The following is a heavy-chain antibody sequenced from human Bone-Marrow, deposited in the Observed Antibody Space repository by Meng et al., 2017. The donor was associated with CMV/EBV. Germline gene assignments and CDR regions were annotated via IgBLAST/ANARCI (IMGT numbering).Heavy chain of an antibody. J-gene: IGHJ4*02. CDR3: ALPGYCSSTSCYGKDY. Sequence: GSLRLSCAVYGGSFSGYYWSWIRQPPGKGLEWIGEINHSGSTNYNPSLKSRVTISVDTSKNQFSLKLSSVTAADTAVYYCALPGYCSSTSCYGKDYWGQGTLVTVSS. V-gene: IGHV4-34*01. D-gene: IGHD2-2*01. CDR1: GGSFSGYY. CDR2: INHSGST.